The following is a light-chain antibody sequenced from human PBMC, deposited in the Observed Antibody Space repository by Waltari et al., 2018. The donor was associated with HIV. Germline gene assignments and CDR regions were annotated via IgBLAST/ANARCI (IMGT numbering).Light chain of an antibody. Sequence: IVMTQSPLSLSVTPGAPASISCRSSQSLLHSHGHNYLCMYMQKPGQSPQLLLYLGSHLASRVPDRFSGSGSGTDFTLTISSVEAEYVGVYYCIQAPQTPPCPFGPGDNVDLK. V-gene: IGKV2-28*01. CDR1: QSLLHSHGHNY. CDR2: LGS. J-gene: IGKJ3*01. CDR3: IQAPQTPPCP.